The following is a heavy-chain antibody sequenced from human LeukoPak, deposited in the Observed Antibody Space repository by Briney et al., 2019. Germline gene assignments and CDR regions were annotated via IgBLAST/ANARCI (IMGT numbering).Heavy chain of an antibody. V-gene: IGHV3-23*01. CDR2: ISGSGGST. CDR1: GFTFSSYA. CDR3: AKAPTVSEFDY. D-gene: IGHD4-17*01. Sequence: GGSLRLSCAASGFTFSSYAMSWVRQAPGKGLEWVSAISGSGGSTYYADSAKGRFTISRDNSKNTLYLQVNSLRAEDTAVYYCAKAPTVSEFDYWGQGTLVTVSS. J-gene: IGHJ4*02.